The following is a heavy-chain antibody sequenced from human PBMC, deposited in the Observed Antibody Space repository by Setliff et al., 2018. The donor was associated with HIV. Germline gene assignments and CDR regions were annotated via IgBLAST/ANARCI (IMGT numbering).Heavy chain of an antibody. V-gene: IGHV4-59*01. Sequence: NPSETLSLTCTVSGGSISGYYWSWVRQPPEKRLELIGFIHYSGSSDHNPSLKSRITISVDMSRNQFSLVLSSVTAADTAVYYCARFQAWQLGRRGGYYYYMDVWGKGTTVTVSS. CDR1: GGSISGYY. J-gene: IGHJ6*03. D-gene: IGHD1-1*01. CDR3: ARFQAWQLGRRGGYYYYMDV. CDR2: IHYSGSS.